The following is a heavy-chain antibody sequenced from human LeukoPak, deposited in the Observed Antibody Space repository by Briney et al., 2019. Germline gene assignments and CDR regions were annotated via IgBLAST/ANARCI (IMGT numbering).Heavy chain of an antibody. CDR2: IDPSDSYT. D-gene: IGHD7-27*01. V-gene: IGHV5-10-1*01. CDR3: ARHDLGIGYFDY. J-gene: IGHJ4*02. Sequence: GESLKISCKGSGYSFTNYWIGWVRQMPGKGLEWMGRIDPSDSYTNYSPSFQGHVTISADKSISTAYLQWSSLKASDTAMYYCARHDLGIGYFDYWGQGTLVTVSS. CDR1: GYSFTNYW.